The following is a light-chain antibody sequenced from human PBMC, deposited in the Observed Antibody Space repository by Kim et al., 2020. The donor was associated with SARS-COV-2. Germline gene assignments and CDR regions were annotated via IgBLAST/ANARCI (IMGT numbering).Light chain of an antibody. CDR2: AAS. J-gene: IGKJ2*01. CDR1: QSISTY. CDR3: EQGYGMPRT. Sequence: DIQMTQSPSSLSASVGDRLTITCRASQSISTYLNWYQLKPGKAPKFLIYAASSLIGGVPSRFSGSGSGTVFTLTISSLQPEEFATYWCEQGYGMPRTCGQGAKVEI. V-gene: IGKV1-39*01.